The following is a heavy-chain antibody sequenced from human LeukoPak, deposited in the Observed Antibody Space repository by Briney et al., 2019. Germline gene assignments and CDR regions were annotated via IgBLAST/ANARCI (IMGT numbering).Heavy chain of an antibody. CDR2: IKPDGSVG. CDR3: TQNLVAAAGDH. CDR1: GFTFSNYW. J-gene: IGHJ4*02. V-gene: IGHV3-7*01. Sequence: GGSLRLSCAASGFTFSNYWMTWVRQAPGKGMEWVANIKPDGSVGYYVDSVRGRFIISRDNAGNSLYLQLNSLSVEDTAVYYCTQNLVAAAGDHWGQGTLLIVSS. D-gene: IGHD6-13*01.